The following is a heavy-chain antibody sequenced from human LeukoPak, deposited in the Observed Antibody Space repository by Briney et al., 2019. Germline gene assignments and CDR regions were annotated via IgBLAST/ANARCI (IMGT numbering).Heavy chain of an antibody. CDR2: ISSSSSTI. D-gene: IGHD4-23*01. Sequence: GGSLRLSCAASGFTFSSYSMNWVRQAPGRGLEWVSYISSSSSTIYYADSVKGRFTISRDNAKNSLYLQMNSLRAEDTAVYYYARVGVGTGYYYYYGMDVWGQGTTVTVSS. CDR3: ARVGVGTGYYYYYGMDV. J-gene: IGHJ6*02. V-gene: IGHV3-48*04. CDR1: GFTFSSYS.